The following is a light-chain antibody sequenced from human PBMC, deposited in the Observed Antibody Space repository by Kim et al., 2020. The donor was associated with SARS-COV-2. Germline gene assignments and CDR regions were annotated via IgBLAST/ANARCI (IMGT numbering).Light chain of an antibody. CDR1: SLKTYY. Sequence: SSELTQDPAVSVALGQTVRITCQGDSLKTYYATWYQQKPGQAPVRVIFGKNNRPSGIPHRFSGSNSGNTASSTITGAQAEDEADYYCDSWDSSGNHNVVFGGGTQLTVL. J-gene: IGLJ2*01. CDR3: DSWDSSGNHNVV. CDR2: GKN. V-gene: IGLV3-19*02.